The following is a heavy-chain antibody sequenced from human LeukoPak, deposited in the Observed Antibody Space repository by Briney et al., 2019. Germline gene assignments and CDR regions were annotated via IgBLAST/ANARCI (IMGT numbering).Heavy chain of an antibody. Sequence: GRSLRLSCAASGFNFVDYGMHWVRQAPGKGLEWVSSVNWNSGSTAYADSVKGRFTVSRDNAKKSVYLQMDSLRPDDTALYYCTKDAGVGSSSPSSYFYMDAWGKGTTVSVSS. CDR3: TKDAGVGSSSPSSYFYMDA. CDR2: VNWNSGST. J-gene: IGHJ6*03. V-gene: IGHV3-9*01. D-gene: IGHD6-6*01. CDR1: GFNFVDYG.